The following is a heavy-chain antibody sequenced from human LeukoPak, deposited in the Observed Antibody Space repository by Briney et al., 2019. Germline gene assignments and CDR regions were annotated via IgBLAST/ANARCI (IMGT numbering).Heavy chain of an antibody. D-gene: IGHD3-10*01. Sequence: GGSLRLSCAASGFTFSSYAMHWVRQAPGKGLEWVAVISYDGSNKYYADSVKGRFTISRDNSKNTLYLQMNSLRAEDTAVYYCASPLITMVRRVITLEAELRDYWGQGTLVTVSS. CDR1: GFTFSSYA. CDR3: ASPLITMVRRVITLEAELRDY. J-gene: IGHJ4*02. CDR2: ISYDGSNK. V-gene: IGHV3-30-3*01.